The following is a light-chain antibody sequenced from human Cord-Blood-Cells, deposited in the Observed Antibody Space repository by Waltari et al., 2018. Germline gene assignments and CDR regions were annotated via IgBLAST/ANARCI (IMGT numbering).Light chain of an antibody. Sequence: DIVMTQSPLSLPVTPGEPASISCSSSKSLLHSNGYNYMDWYLQKPGQSPQLLIYLGSNRASGVPDRFSGSGSGTDFTLKISRVEAEDVGVYYCMQALQTPPTFGQGTKLEIK. CDR1: KSLLHSNGYNY. CDR2: LGS. J-gene: IGKJ2*01. V-gene: IGKV2-28*01. CDR3: MQALQTPPT.